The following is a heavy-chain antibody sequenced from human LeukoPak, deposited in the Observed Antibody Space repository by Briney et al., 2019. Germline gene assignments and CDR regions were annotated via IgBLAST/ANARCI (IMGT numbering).Heavy chain of an antibody. Sequence: PGGSLRLSCAASGFTFSSYGMHWVRQAPGKGLEWVTNIKEDGSEKYYVDSVRGRFTISRDNAKNSLYLQMNSLRVEDTAVYYCVGDIGDYWGQGTLVTVSS. J-gene: IGHJ4*02. D-gene: IGHD2-15*01. CDR3: VGDIGDY. V-gene: IGHV3-7*01. CDR2: IKEDGSEK. CDR1: GFTFSSYG.